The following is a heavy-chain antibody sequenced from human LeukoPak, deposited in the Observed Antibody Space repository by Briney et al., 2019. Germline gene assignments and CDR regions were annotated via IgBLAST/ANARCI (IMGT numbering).Heavy chain of an antibody. CDR1: GFTFSSYA. V-gene: IGHV3-30*01. J-gene: IGHJ4*02. Sequence: GGSLRLSCAASGFTFSSYAMSWVRQAPGKGLEWVAFISFDGNTKYYSDSVRGRFPISRDNSKNTVYLQMNSLRPEDTAVYYCARDMSEKYTADYWGQGTLVTVSS. CDR3: ARDMSEKYTADY. CDR2: ISFDGNTK. D-gene: IGHD1-1*01.